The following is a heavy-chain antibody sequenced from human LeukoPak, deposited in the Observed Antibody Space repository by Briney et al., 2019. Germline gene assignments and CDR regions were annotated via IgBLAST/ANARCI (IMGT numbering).Heavy chain of an antibody. J-gene: IGHJ3*02. V-gene: IGHV4-4*09. CDR2: IYTSGST. Sequence: PSETLSLTCTVSGGSIIGYYWTWIRQPPGKGLEWIGYIYTSGSTNYNPSLKSRVTISVDMSKNQFSLQLSSLTAADTAVYYCARQSCSSTSCPHRNDFDIWGQGTTVTVSP. D-gene: IGHD2-2*01. CDR1: GGSIIGYY. CDR3: ARQSCSSTSCPHRNDFDI.